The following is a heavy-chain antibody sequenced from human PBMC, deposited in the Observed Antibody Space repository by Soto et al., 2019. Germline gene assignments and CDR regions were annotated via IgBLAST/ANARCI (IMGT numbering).Heavy chain of an antibody. D-gene: IGHD2-15*01. CDR3: ARVATPSKVVVAATFDY. CDR1: GYTITSYY. Sequence: GASVKVSCKASGYTITSYYMHWVRQAPGQGLEWMGVINPSGGSTSYAQKFQGRVTMTRDTSTSTVYMELSSLRSEDTAVYYCARVATPSKVVVAATFDYWGQGTLVTVSS. CDR2: INPSGGST. V-gene: IGHV1-46*01. J-gene: IGHJ4*02.